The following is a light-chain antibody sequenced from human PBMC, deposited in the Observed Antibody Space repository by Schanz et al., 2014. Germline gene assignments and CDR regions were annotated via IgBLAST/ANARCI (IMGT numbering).Light chain of an antibody. CDR3: QQYNNWPPLT. V-gene: IGKV3D-15*01. CDR2: GAA. Sequence: EIVMTQSPGTLSVSPGERATLSCRASQSVGSNLAWYQQKPGQAPRLLIFGAASRATGTPDRFSGSGSGTEFTLTISSLQSEDFAVYYCQQYNNWPPLTFGGGTKVEIK. J-gene: IGKJ4*01. CDR1: QSVGSN.